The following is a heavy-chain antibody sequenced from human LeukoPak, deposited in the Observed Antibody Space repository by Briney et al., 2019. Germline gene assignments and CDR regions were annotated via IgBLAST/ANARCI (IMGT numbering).Heavy chain of an antibody. D-gene: IGHD2-21*02. Sequence: ASVKVSCKASGYTFTNYGISWVRQAPGQGLEWMGWISAYNGHTKYAQKVQGRVTITRDTSASTAYMELSSLRSEDMAVYYCARQNPMTDFDYWGQGTLVTVSS. CDR3: ARQNPMTDFDY. CDR2: ISAYNGHT. V-gene: IGHV1-18*03. CDR1: GYTFTNYG. J-gene: IGHJ4*02.